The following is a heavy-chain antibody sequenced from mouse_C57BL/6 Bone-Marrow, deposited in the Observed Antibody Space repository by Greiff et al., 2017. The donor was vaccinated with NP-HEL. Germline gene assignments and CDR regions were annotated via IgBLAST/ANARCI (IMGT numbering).Heavy chain of an antibody. V-gene: IGHV1-80*01. CDR1: GYAFSSYW. Sequence: VQLQASGAELVKPGASVKISCKASGYAFSSYWMNWVKQRPGKGLEWIGQIYPGDGDTNYNGKFKGKATLTADKSSSTAYMQLSSLTSEDSAVYFCERYYDGSNRDVWGTGTTVTVSS. D-gene: IGHD1-1*01. CDR3: ERYYDGSNRDV. CDR2: IYPGDGDT. J-gene: IGHJ1*03.